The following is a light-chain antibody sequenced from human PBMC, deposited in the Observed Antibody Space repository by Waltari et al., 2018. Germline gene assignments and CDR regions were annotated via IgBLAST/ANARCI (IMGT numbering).Light chain of an antibody. CDR1: NIGRKD. J-gene: IGLJ3*02. Sequence: SYELTQPLSVSVALGPTARITCGGTNIGRKDVHWYQQKPGQAPVLVNRPSGIRERFSRSNSGNTATLTISRAQAGDEADYYCQVYDSNTWVFGGGTKLTVL. V-gene: IGLV3-9*01. CDR3: QVYDSNTWV.